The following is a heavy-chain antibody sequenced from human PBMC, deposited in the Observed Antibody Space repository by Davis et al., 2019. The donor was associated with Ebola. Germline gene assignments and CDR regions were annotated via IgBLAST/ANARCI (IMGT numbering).Heavy chain of an antibody. CDR3: TTGGGYGTNY. D-gene: IGHD6-25*01. V-gene: IGHV3-15*01. CDR1: GFTYSNAL. CDR2: IKSKTDGGTA. J-gene: IGHJ4*02. Sequence: GESLKISCAASGFTYSNALMSWVRQAPGKGLEWVGRIKSKTDGGTADYAAPVKGRFTISRDDSKNTLYLQMNILKTEDTAVYYCTTGGGYGTNYWGQGTLVTVSS.